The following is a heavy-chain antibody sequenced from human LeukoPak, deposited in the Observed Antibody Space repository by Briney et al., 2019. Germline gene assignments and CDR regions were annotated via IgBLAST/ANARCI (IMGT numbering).Heavy chain of an antibody. D-gene: IGHD4-17*01. Sequence: GASVKVSCTASGHTFTGYYMHWVRQAPGQGLEWMGWINPNSGGTNYAQKFQGRVTMTRDTSISTAYMELSRLRSDDTAVYYCARDYKPTVTTYYYYYGMDVWGQGTTVTVSS. CDR2: INPNSGGT. CDR3: ARDYKPTVTTYYYYYGMDV. J-gene: IGHJ6*02. V-gene: IGHV1-2*02. CDR1: GHTFTGYY.